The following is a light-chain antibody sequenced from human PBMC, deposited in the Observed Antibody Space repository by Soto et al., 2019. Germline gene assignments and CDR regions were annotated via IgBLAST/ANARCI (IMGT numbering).Light chain of an antibody. J-gene: IGLJ2*01. V-gene: IGLV2-11*01. Sequence: QSVLTQPRSVSGSPGQSVTISCTGTSSDVGGYNYVSWYQQHPGKAPKFIIYDVNKRPSGVPDRFSGSKSGTTASLTISGLQADDEADYYCCSYAGSDPMLFGGGTKLTVL. CDR2: DVN. CDR1: SSDVGGYNY. CDR3: CSYAGSDPML.